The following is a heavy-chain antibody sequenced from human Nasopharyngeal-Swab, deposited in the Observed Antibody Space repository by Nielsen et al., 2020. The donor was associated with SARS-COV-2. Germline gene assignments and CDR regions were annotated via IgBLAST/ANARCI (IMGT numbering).Heavy chain of an antibody. Sequence: PGKGLEWIGSIYYSGSTYYNPSLKGRVTISVDTSKNQFSLKLSSVTAADTAVYYCARHALVTKDFDYWGQGTLVTVSS. CDR2: IYYSGST. J-gene: IGHJ4*02. V-gene: IGHV4-39*01. CDR3: ARHALVTKDFDY. D-gene: IGHD4-17*01.